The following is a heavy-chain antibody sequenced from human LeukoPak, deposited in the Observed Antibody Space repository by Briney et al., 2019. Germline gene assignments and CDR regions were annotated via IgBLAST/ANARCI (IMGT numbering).Heavy chain of an antibody. D-gene: IGHD3-22*01. Sequence: GGSLRLSCAASGFTFSSYAMSWVRQAPGKGLEWVSAISGSGGSTYYADSVKGRFTISRDNSKNTLYLQMNSLRAEDTAVYYCARGRTVITQPFDYWGQGTLVTVSS. CDR1: GFTFSSYA. CDR2: ISGSGGST. V-gene: IGHV3-23*01. J-gene: IGHJ4*02. CDR3: ARGRTVITQPFDY.